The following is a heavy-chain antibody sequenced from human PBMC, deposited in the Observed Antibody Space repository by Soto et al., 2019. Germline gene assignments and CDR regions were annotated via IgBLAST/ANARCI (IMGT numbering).Heavy chain of an antibody. V-gene: IGHV3-30-3*01. Sequence: QTGGSLRLSCAASGFTFSSYAMHWVRQAPGKGLEWVAVISYDGSNKYYADSVKGRFTISRDNSKNTLYLQMNSLRAEDTAVYYCARDCSGGSCYSDDYYYGMDVWGQGTTVTVSS. CDR1: GFTFSSYA. D-gene: IGHD2-15*01. J-gene: IGHJ6*02. CDR3: ARDCSGGSCYSDDYYYGMDV. CDR2: ISYDGSNK.